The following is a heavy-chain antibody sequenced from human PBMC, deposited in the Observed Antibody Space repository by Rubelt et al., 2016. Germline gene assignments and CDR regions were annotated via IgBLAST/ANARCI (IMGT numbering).Heavy chain of an antibody. Sequence: QVQLVQSGAEVKQPGASVKVSCKVSGSHLTELSMHWVRQAAGKGLEWMGGFDPEDCETVYAQNFQGRLIMTEDTSTDTAYMELSRLTSADTAVYYCSTADSSSWYDATDTWGQGTMVTVSS. CDR3: STADSSSWYDATDT. V-gene: IGHV1-24*01. J-gene: IGHJ3*02. CDR1: GSHLTELS. D-gene: IGHD6-13*01. CDR2: FDPEDCET.